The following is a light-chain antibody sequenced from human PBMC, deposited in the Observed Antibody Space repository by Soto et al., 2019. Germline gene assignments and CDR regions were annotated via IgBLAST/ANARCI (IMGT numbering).Light chain of an antibody. CDR1: QNVGND. CDR2: GAS. Sequence: EIVMTQSPATLSVSPGEKAILSCTTSQNVGNDLAWYQEKPGQAPRLLIYGASTRATGFPARFSGSGSGTEFTLTISSLQSEDFAVYYCQQYDKSPRTFGQGTKVDI. CDR3: QQYDKSPRT. V-gene: IGKV3-15*01. J-gene: IGKJ1*01.